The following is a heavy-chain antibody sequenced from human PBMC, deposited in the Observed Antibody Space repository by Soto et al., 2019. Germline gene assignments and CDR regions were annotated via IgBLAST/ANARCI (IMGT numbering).Heavy chain of an antibody. D-gene: IGHD2-15*01. CDR2: IYYSGST. CDR3: ASISRSRVVAATYYYYYGMDV. CDR1: GGSISSSSYY. J-gene: IGHJ6*02. Sequence: PSETLSLTCTASGGSISSSSYYWAWIRQPPGKGLEGIGSIYYSGSTYYNPSLKSRVTISVDTSKNQFSLKLSSVTAANTAVYYCASISRSRVVAATYYYYYGMDVWGQGTTVTVSS. V-gene: IGHV4-39*01.